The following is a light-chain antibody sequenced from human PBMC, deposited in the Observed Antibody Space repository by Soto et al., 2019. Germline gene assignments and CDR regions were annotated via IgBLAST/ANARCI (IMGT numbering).Light chain of an antibody. Sequence: EIVLTQSPGTLSVSPGERVILSCRASQSIASTYLTWYQQKPGQAPRLLIYGASRRATGIPDRFSGSGSGTDFSLTISRLEPEDFAVYYCQQYGSSLYTFGQGTKLDIK. CDR1: QSIASTY. V-gene: IGKV3-20*01. CDR3: QQYGSSLYT. CDR2: GAS. J-gene: IGKJ2*01.